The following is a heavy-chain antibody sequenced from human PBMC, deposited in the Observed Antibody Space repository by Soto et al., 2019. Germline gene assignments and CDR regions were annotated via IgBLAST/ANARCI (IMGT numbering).Heavy chain of an antibody. CDR3: ARDVGYCSSSTCLIDH. J-gene: IGHJ4*02. CDR1: GYTFNTYG. D-gene: IGHD2-2*01. V-gene: IGHV1-18*01. Sequence: ASVKVSCKSSGYTFNTYGISWVRQAPGQGLEWMGWISTFNGETRYAQKFQARVTVTTDTSTTTGYMELRSLRSDDTAVYYCARDVGYCSSSTCLIDHWGQGTLVTVSS. CDR2: ISTFNGET.